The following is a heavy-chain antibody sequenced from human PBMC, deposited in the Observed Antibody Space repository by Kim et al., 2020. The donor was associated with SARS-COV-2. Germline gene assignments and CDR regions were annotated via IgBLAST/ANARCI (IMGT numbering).Heavy chain of an antibody. CDR3: ARVGYSSSSHWYFDL. CDR2: INHSGST. CDR1: AGSFSGYY. J-gene: IGHJ2*01. V-gene: IGHV4-34*01. D-gene: IGHD6-6*01. Sequence: SETLSLTCAVYAGSFSGYYWSWIRQPPGKGLEWIGEINHSGSTNYNPSLKSRVTISVDTSKNQFSLTLSSVTAADTAVYYCARVGYSSSSHWYFDLWGRGTLVTVSS.